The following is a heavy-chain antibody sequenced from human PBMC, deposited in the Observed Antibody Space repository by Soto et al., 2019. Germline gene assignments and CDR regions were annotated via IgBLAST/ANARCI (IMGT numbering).Heavy chain of an antibody. D-gene: IGHD1-7*01. CDR2: IVPIFGTA. Sequence: QVQLVQSGAAVKKPGSSLTVSCKSSGGTFSRYAIRWVRQAPGQGLEWMGGIVPIFGTANYAQKFQGRVTITADESTSSGYMGLRSLRSEDKAVYYGARGLDLFHCTHGGITGTTAYGGEGNLVVVSS. V-gene: IGHV1-69*01. CDR1: GGTFSRYA. CDR3: ARGLDLFHCTHGGITGTTAY. J-gene: IGHJ4*02.